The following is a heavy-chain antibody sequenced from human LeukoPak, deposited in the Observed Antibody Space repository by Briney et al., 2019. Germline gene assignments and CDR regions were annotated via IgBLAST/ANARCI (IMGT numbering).Heavy chain of an antibody. V-gene: IGHV3-20*04. CDR3: ARDRDYYDSSGYYFEIDY. J-gene: IGHJ4*02. D-gene: IGHD3-22*01. CDR2: INWNGGST. Sequence: GGSLRLSCAASRFTFDDYGMSWVRQAPGKGLEWVSGINWNGGSTGYADSVKGRFTISRDNAKNSLYLQMNSLRAEDTALYYCARDRDYYDSSGYYFEIDYWGQGTLVTVSS. CDR1: RFTFDDYG.